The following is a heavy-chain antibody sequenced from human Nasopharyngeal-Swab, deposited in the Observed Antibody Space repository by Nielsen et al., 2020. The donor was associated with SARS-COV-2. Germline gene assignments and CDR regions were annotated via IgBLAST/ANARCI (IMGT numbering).Heavy chain of an antibody. CDR1: GFTFSSYP. CDR3: AREGGSSGRAGWIDP. V-gene: IGHV3-30*14. J-gene: IGHJ5*02. CDR2: ITPEGAPH. D-gene: IGHD6-19*01. Sequence: SCAVSGFTFSSYPMHWVRQAPGKGLEWVAVITPEGAPHAYADSVKDRFTISRDNSKNILYLQMNSLRPDDMGVYYCAREGGSSGRAGWIDPWGQGTLITVSS.